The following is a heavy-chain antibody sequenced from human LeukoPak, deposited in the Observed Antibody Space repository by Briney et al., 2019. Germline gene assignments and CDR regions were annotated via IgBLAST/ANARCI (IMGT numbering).Heavy chain of an antibody. J-gene: IGHJ4*02. CDR1: GFTISSNY. D-gene: IGHD3-10*01. Sequence: GGSLRLSCAVSGFTISSNYINWVRQAPGKGLEWVSVIYSDGATYFSDAVQGRCTIFREASKNTLYLQMNSLRAEDTAVYSCARDQFEGPITMVRGVISFWGQGTLVTVSS. V-gene: IGHV3-53*01. CDR2: IYSDGAT. CDR3: ARDQFEGPITMVRGVISF.